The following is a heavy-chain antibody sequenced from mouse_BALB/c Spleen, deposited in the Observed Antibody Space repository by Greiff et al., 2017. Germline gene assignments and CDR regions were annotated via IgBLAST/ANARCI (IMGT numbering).Heavy chain of an antibody. Sequence: VQLVESGPGLVAPSQCLSITCTVSGFSFTSYGVSWVRQPPGKGLEWLGVIWGDGSTNYYSALISRLTTSKDNSKSQVFLQLNSRQTDDTATYYCATLSTGVATAFAYWGQGTLVTVSA. D-gene: IGHD1-1*01. CDR1: GFSFTSYG. CDR3: ATLSTGVATAFAY. CDR2: IWGDGST. J-gene: IGHJ3*01. V-gene: IGHV2-3*01.